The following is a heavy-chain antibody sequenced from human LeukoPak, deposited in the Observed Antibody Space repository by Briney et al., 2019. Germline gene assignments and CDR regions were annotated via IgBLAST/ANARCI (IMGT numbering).Heavy chain of an antibody. J-gene: IGHJ4*02. V-gene: IGHV1-18*01. CDR2: ISVYNGNT. CDR1: GYTFTDYG. CDR3: ARDVTFADT. Sequence: ASVKVSCKASGYTFTDYGISWVRQAPGQGLEWMGWISVYNGNTNYAQKFQGRVTMPTDTSTNTPSMELRSLTSDDTAVFYCARDVTFADTWGQGTLVTVSS. D-gene: IGHD5-18*01.